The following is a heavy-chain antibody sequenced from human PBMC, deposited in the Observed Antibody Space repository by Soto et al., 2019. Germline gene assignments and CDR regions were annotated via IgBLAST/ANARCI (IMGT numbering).Heavy chain of an antibody. CDR2: IYYSGST. CDR1: GGSISSYY. J-gene: IGHJ6*03. CDR3: AREGYGAYYYYYMDV. V-gene: IGHV4-59*01. Sequence: QVQLQESGPGLVKPSETLSLTCTVSGGSISSYYWSWIRQPPGKGLEWIGYIYYSGSTNYNPSLKSRVTISVDTSKNPFSLKLSSVTAADTAVYYCAREGYGAYYYYYMDVWGKGTTVTVSS. D-gene: IGHD4-17*01.